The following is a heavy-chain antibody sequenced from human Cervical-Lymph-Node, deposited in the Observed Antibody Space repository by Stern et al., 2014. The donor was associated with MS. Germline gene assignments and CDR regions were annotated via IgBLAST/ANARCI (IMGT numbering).Heavy chain of an antibody. J-gene: IGHJ6*02. V-gene: IGHV3-30*18. CDR2: ISYDGSNK. CDR3: AKGLRAKIKLYFYGMHI. D-gene: IGHD5-12*01. CDR1: GVTFSNYA. Sequence: VQLVESGGGVVQPGRSLRLSCAASGVTFSNYAMHWVRQAPGKGLEWVAIISYDGSNKYYADSVKGRFTISRDNSKNTLYLQMNSLRADDTAVYYCAKGLRAKIKLYFYGMHIWGQGTTVTVSS.